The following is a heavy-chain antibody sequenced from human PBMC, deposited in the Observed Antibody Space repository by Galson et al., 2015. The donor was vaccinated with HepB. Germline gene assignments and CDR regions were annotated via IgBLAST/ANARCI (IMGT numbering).Heavy chain of an antibody. CDR2: TSANNGHT. J-gene: IGHJ6*02. D-gene: IGHD5-12*01. CDR3: AREGFSGYDYAGFYFYGMDV. CDR1: GYTFTSYG. Sequence: SVKVSCKASGYTFTSYGISWVRQAPGQGLEWMGWTSANNGHTNYAREVHNRVTMSTDTSTSTAYMELRSLRSDDTAVYYCAREGFSGYDYAGFYFYGMDVWGQGTTVTV. V-gene: IGHV1-18*01.